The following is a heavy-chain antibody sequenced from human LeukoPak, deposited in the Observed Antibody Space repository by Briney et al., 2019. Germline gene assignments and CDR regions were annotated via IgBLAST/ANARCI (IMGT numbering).Heavy chain of an antibody. V-gene: IGHV3-15*01. CDR3: DTELLSHFDY. Sequence: GGSLRLSCEASGFTFSDAWMSWVRQAPGRGLEWVGRIQREIDGGTTDYAAPVKGRFTISRDDSKNTLYLQMNSLKIEDTAVYYCDTELLSHFDYWSQGTLVTVSS. CDR1: GFTFSDAW. CDR2: IQREIDGGTT. J-gene: IGHJ4*02. D-gene: IGHD2-21*02.